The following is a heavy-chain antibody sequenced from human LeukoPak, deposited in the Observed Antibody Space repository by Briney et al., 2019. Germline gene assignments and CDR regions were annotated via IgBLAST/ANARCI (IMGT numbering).Heavy chain of an antibody. J-gene: IGHJ5*02. D-gene: IGHD1-26*01. CDR1: GASIRRGGLY. V-gene: IGHV4-31*03. Sequence: TLSLTCTVSGASIRRGGLYWSWIRQHPGKGLEWIGYIYYNGNTYYNPSLKSRVTISIDTSKNQVSLNLSSVTGADTAVYFCARNSGWSFGYGGDWYDPWGQGTLVTVSS. CDR2: IYYNGNT. CDR3: ARNSGWSFGYGGDWYDP.